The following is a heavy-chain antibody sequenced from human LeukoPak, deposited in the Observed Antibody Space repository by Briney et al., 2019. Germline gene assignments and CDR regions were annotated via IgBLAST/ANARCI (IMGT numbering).Heavy chain of an antibody. V-gene: IGHV4-59*08. CDR1: GGSISNYY. J-gene: IGHJ5*02. CDR3: ARRVIMSAAGVPDTWLDP. D-gene: IGHD2-8*01. CDR2: ISYSGGT. Sequence: SETLSLTCTVSGGSISNYYWNWIRLRPGKGLEWVGHISYSGGTKYNPSLQSRVTISIDTSKNQFSLNLSSVTAADTAVYYCARRVIMSAAGVPDTWLDPWGQGILVTVSS.